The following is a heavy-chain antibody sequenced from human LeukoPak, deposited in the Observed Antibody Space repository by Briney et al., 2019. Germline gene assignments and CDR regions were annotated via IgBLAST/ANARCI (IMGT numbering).Heavy chain of an antibody. CDR3: ARGGPEGSTDNWFDP. D-gene: IGHD3-10*01. J-gene: IGHJ5*02. Sequence: SVKVSCKASGYTFTYRYLHWVRQAPGQALEWMGWITPFNGNTNYAQKFQDRVTITRDRSMSTAYMELSSLRSEDTAMYYCARGGPEGSTDNWFDPWGQGTLVTVSS. CDR2: ITPFNGNT. CDR1: GYTFTYRY. V-gene: IGHV1-45*02.